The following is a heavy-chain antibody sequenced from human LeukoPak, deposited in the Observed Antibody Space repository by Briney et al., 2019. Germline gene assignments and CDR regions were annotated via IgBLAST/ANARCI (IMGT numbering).Heavy chain of an antibody. J-gene: IGHJ4*02. D-gene: IGHD3-10*01. CDR2: IYSGGST. V-gene: IGHV3-66*01. CDR1: GFTVSSNY. CDR3: ARDDGSGGPFDY. Sequence: GGSLRLSCAVSGFTVSSNYMNWVREAPGKGLEWVSVIYSGGSTYYADSVKGRFTISRDGPKNTLYLQMNSLRAEDTAVYYCARDDGSGGPFDYWGQGTLVTVSS.